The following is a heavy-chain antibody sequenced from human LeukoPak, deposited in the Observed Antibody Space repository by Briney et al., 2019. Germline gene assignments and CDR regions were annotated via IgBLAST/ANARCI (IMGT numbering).Heavy chain of an antibody. CDR2: INLDGSTT. Sequence: PAGSLRLSCVASGFTFSNYWMHWVRQVPGKGLVWVSRINLDGSTTTYADSVKGRFTISRDNAKNTLYLQMNSLRAEDTALYYCARDKTVSALRRDYMDVWGKGTTVTVSS. V-gene: IGHV3-74*01. CDR3: ARDKTVSALRRDYMDV. J-gene: IGHJ6*03. D-gene: IGHD4-17*01. CDR1: GFTFSNYW.